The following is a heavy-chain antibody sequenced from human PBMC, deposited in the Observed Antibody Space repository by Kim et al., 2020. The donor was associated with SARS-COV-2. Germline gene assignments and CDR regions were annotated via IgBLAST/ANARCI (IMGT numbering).Heavy chain of an antibody. CDR3: ARASNVRAFDI. D-gene: IGHD6-6*01. J-gene: IGHJ3*02. Sequence: TNYNPSLKSRVTISVDTSKNQFSLKLSSVTAADTAVYYCARASNVRAFDIWGQGTMVTVSS. CDR2: T. V-gene: IGHV4-59*01.